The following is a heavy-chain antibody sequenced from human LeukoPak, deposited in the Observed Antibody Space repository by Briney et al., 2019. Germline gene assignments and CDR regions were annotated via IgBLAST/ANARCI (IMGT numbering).Heavy chain of an antibody. V-gene: IGHV4-59*01. D-gene: IGHD6-6*01. Sequence: KTSETLSLTCTVSGGSISSYYWSWIQQPPGKGLEWIGYIYYSGSTNDNPSLKSRVTISVDTSKNQFSLKLSSVTAADTAVYYCPKVKQVGYYYYSMDAWAKGTTVTVSS. CDR3: PKVKQVGYYYYSMDA. J-gene: IGHJ6*03. CDR1: GGSISSYY. CDR2: IYYSGST.